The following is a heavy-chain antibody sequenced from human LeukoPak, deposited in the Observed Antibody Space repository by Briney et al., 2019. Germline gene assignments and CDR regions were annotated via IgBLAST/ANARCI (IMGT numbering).Heavy chain of an antibody. D-gene: IGHD3-22*01. CDR1: GGSISSYY. V-gene: IGHV4-59*01. Sequence: SETLSLTCTVSGGSISSYYWSWIRQPPGKGLEWIGYIYYSGSTNYNPSLRSRVTISVDTSKNQFSLKLSSVTAADTAVYYCARVPDIYYDSSGSSGAFDIWGQGTMVTVSS. J-gene: IGHJ3*02. CDR2: IYYSGST. CDR3: ARVPDIYYDSSGSSGAFDI.